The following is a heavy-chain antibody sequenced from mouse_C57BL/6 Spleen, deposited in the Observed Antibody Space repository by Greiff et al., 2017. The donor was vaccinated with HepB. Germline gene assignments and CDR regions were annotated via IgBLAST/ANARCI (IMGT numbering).Heavy chain of an antibody. CDR3: TRERDGGYYYAMDY. J-gene: IGHJ4*01. CDR2: IDPETGGT. V-gene: IGHV1-15*01. Sequence: VQLQQSGAELVRPGASVTLSCKASGYTFTDYEMHWVKQTPVHGLEWIGAIDPETGGTAYNQKFKGKAILTADKSSSTAYMELRSLTSEDSAVYYCTRERDGGYYYAMDYWGQGTSVTVSS. CDR1: GYTFTDYE. D-gene: IGHD2-2*01.